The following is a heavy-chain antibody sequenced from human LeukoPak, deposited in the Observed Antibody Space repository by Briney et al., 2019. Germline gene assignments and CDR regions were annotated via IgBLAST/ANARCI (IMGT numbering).Heavy chain of an antibody. CDR1: GYTFTGYY. D-gene: IGHD2-21*02. V-gene: IGHV1-2*02. CDR2: INPNSGGT. Sequence: ASVKVSCKASGYTFTGYYMHWVRQAPGQGLEWMGWINPNSGGTNYAQKFQGRVTMTRDTSISTAYMELSRLRSDDTAVYYCARVSAYCGGDCSFDYWGQGTLVTVSS. J-gene: IGHJ4*02. CDR3: ARVSAYCGGDCSFDY.